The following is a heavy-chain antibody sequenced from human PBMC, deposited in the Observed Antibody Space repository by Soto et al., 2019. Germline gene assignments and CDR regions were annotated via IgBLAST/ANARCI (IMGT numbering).Heavy chain of an antibody. V-gene: IGHV1-2*02. CDR1: GYTFTGYY. D-gene: IGHD2-2*01. J-gene: IGHJ5*01. Sequence: ASVKVSCKASGYTFTGYYMHWVRQAPGQGLEWMGWINPNSGGTNYAQKFQGRVTMTRDTSISTAYMELSRLRSDDTAVYYCARAPSYCSSTSCSRRKTIYNWC. CDR3: ARAPSYCSSTSCSRRKTIYNWC. CDR2: INPNSGGT.